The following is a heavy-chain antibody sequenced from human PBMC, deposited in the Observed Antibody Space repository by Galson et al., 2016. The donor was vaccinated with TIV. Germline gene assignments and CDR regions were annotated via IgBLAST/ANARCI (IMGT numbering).Heavy chain of an antibody. CDR1: GFTFGSYG. CDR3: ARGFRSYYFDY. CDR2: ISYDRSDK. D-gene: IGHD3-10*01. J-gene: IGHJ4*02. Sequence: SLRLSCAASGFTFGSYGMHWVRHGPGKGLEWVAFISYDRSDKHYADSVKGRLTISRDNSKNTLYLQMSSLRPEDTAVYYCARGFRSYYFDYWGQGTLVTVSS. V-gene: IGHV3-30-3*01.